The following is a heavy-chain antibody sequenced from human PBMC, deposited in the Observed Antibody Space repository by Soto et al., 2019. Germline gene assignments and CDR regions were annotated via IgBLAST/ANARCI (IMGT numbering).Heavy chain of an antibody. J-gene: IGHJ3*02. Sequence: TETLSLTCNVSGFLISSYYWSWIRQPPGKGLEWIGYIFYSGSTNYNPSLKSRVTISVDTSKNQFSLKLSSVTAADTAVYYCARNYGHAFDIWGQGTMVT. CDR1: GFLISSYY. CDR3: ARNYGHAFDI. CDR2: IFYSGST. D-gene: IGHD1-7*01. V-gene: IGHV4-59*01.